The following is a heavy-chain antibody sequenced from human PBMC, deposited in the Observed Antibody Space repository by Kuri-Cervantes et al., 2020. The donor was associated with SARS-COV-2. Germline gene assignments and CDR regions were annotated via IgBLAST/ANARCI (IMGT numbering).Heavy chain of an antibody. Sequence: GESLKISCAASGFTFSSYAMSWVRQAPGKGLEWVSAISGSGGSTYYADSVKGRFTISRDNSKNSLYLQMNSLRTEDTALYYCAKDLMFGSYYYYGMDVWGQGTTVTVSS. CDR3: AKDLMFGSYYYYGMDV. CDR1: GFTFSSYA. J-gene: IGHJ6*02. CDR2: ISGSGGST. V-gene: IGHV3-23*01. D-gene: IGHD2-8*01.